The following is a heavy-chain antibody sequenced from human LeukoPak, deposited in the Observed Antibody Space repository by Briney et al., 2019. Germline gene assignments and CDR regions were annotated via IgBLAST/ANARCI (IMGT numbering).Heavy chain of an antibody. V-gene: IGHV1-2*02. D-gene: IGHD3-16*02. CDR3: ARGGRPDDYVWGSYRYPFDY. J-gene: IGHJ4*02. CDR1: GYTFTGYY. Sequence: GASVKVSCKASGYTFTGYYMHWVRQAPGQGLEWMGWINPNSGGTNYAQKFQGRVTMTRDTSISTAYMELSRLRSEDTAVYYCARGGRPDDYVWGSYRYPFDYWGQGTLVTVSS. CDR2: INPNSGGT.